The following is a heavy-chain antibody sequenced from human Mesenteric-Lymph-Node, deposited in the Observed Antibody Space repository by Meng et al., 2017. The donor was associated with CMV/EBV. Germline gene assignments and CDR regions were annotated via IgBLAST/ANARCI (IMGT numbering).Heavy chain of an antibody. D-gene: IGHD3-3*01. CDR1: GVSISSYY. V-gene: IGHV4-59*12. J-gene: IGHJ4*02. CDR2: IYKSGST. Sequence: SETLSLTCSVSGVSISSYYWTWIRQPPGKGLEWIGYIYKSGSTNYNPSLKSRVTMSVDTSKNQFSLKLSSVTAADTAVYYCARAVDYDFWSGYSVPAHFDYWGQGTLVTVSS. CDR3: ARAVDYDFWSGYSVPAHFDY.